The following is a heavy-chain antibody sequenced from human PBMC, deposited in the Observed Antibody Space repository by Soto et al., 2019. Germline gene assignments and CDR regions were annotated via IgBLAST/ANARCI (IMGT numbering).Heavy chain of an antibody. J-gene: IGHJ4*02. CDR3: AKVTMIVVVIGYFDY. Sequence: PGGSLRLSCAASGFTFSSYAMSWVRQAPGKGLEWVSAISGSGGSTYYADSVKGRFTISRDNSKNTLYLQMNSLRAEDTAVYYCAKVTMIVVVIGYFDYWGQGTLVTVSS. CDR2: ISGSGGST. D-gene: IGHD3-22*01. CDR1: GFTFSSYA. V-gene: IGHV3-23*01.